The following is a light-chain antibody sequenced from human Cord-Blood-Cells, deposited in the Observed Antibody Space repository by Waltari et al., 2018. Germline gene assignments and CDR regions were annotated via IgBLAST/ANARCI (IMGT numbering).Light chain of an antibody. J-gene: IGKJ1*01. CDR2: CAS. CDR1: QSVLYSSNNKNY. V-gene: IGKV4-1*01. Sequence: DIVMTQSPDSLAVYPGERDTINCKSSQSVLYSSNNKNYLAWYQQKPGQPPKLLIYCASTRESGVPDRFSGSGSGTDFTLTISSLQAEYVAVYYCHQYYSPPQTFGQGTKVEI. CDR3: HQYYSPPQT.